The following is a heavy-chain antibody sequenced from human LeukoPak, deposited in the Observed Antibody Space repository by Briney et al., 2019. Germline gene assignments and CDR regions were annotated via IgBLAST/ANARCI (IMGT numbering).Heavy chain of an antibody. CDR1: GFTFSSYA. D-gene: IGHD2-15*01. V-gene: IGHV3-30*04. CDR3: ARDREAVVVYYFDY. J-gene: IGHJ4*02. CDR2: ISHDGSNK. Sequence: GRSLRLSCAASGFTFSSYAMHWVRQAPGKGLEWVAVISHDGSNKYYADSVKGRFTISRDNSKNTLYLQMNSLRAEDTAVYYCARDREAVVVYYFDYWGQGTLVTVSS.